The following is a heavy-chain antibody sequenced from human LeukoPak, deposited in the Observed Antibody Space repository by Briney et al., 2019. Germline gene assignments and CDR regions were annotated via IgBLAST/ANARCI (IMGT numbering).Heavy chain of an antibody. CDR2: INHSGST. V-gene: IGHV4-34*01. CDR3: ASWRNCSGGSCYPLFDY. J-gene: IGHJ4*02. CDR1: GGSFSGYY. Sequence: SETLSLTCAVYGGSFSGYYWSWIRQPPGKGLEWIGEINHSGSTNYNPSLKSRVTISVDTSKNQFSLKLSSVTAADTAVYYCASWRNCSGGSCYPLFDYWGQGTLVTVSS. D-gene: IGHD2-15*01.